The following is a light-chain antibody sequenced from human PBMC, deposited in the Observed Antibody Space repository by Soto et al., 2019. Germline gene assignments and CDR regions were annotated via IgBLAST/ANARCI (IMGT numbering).Light chain of an antibody. J-gene: IGLJ1*01. CDR3: CAYSTSGTHV. V-gene: IGLV2-14*03. CDR2: DVN. CDR1: SSDVGSYDY. Sequence: QSVLTQPASVSGSPGQSITFSCTGTSSDVGSYDYASWHQQHPGKAPKLIIYDVNNRPSGVPSRFSGSKSGNTASLFISGLQTEDEADYYCCAYSTSGTHVFGTGTKVT.